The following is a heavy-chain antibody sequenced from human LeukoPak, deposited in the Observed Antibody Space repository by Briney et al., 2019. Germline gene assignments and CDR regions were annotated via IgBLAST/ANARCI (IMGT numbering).Heavy chain of an antibody. V-gene: IGHV3-23*01. CDR2: ISGSGGST. CDR3: ATGGPVVGATDWFDP. Sequence: GGSLRLSCAASGFTFSSYAMSWVRQAPGKGLEWVSAISGSGGSTYYADSVKGRFTISRDNSKNTLYLQMNSLRAEDTAVYYCATGGPVVGATDWFDPWGQGTLVTVSS. J-gene: IGHJ5*02. D-gene: IGHD1-26*01. CDR1: GFTFSSYA.